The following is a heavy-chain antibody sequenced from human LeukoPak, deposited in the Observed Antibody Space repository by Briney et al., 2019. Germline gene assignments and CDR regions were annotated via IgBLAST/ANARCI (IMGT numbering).Heavy chain of an antibody. CDR3: ARLSGYSSGHYYSDY. D-gene: IGHD3-22*01. V-gene: IGHV4-61*08. CDR2: IYYRGST. J-gene: IGHJ4*02. Sequence: SETLSLTCTVSGGSISSGGYYWSWIRQPPGKGLEWIGYIYYRGSTNDNPSLKSRATISVDTTKNQVSLKLSSVTAADTAVYYCARLSGYSSGHYYSDYWGQGTLVTVSS. CDR1: GGSISSGGYY.